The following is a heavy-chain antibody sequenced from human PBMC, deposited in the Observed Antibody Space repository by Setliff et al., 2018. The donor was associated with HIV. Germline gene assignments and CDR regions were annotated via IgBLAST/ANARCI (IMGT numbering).Heavy chain of an antibody. Sequence: SETLSLTCTVSGDSISSCISTHYCTWIRQPPGAGLEWIGYIFNSGNTNYNPSLKSRVTISVDTSKNQFSLKLSSVTAADTGVYYCARHRDPPGTSWIFYYYYMDLWGGGTTVTVSS. D-gene: IGHD2-2*01. J-gene: IGHJ6*03. V-gene: IGHV4-59*08. CDR3: ARHRDPPGTSWIFYYYYMDL. CDR2: IFNSGNT. CDR1: GDSISSCISTHY.